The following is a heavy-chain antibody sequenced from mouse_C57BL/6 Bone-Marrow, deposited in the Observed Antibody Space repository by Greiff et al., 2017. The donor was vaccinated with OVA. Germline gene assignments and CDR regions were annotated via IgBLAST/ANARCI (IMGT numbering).Heavy chain of an antibody. CDR2: IDPSDSYT. CDR3: ARDGGPLFDY. Sequence: VQLQQPGAELVRPGTSVKLSCKASGYTFTSYWMHWVKQRPGQGLEWIGVIDPSDSYTNYNQKFKGKATLTVDTSSSTAYMQLSSLTSEDSAVYYCARDGGPLFDYWGQGTTLTVSS. CDR1: GYTFTSYW. J-gene: IGHJ2*01. V-gene: IGHV1-59*01.